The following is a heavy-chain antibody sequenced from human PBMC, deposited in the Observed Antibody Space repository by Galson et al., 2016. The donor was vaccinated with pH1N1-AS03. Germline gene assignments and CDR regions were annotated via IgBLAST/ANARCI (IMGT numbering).Heavy chain of an antibody. V-gene: IGHV1-69*04. Sequence: SVKVSCKVSGGTFSSYAISWVRQAPGQGLEWMARIIPIVGITNFAQRFQGRVTTTADKSWTTAYMELSSLRFEDTAVYYCARDVNYGMDVWGQGTTVTVSS. CDR1: GGTFSSYA. CDR2: IIPIVGIT. J-gene: IGHJ6*02. CDR3: ARDVNYGMDV.